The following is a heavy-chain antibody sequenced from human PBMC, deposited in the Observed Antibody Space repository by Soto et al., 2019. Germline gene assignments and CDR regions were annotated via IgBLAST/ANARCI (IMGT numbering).Heavy chain of an antibody. CDR2: ISGTSDSI. J-gene: IGHJ4*02. V-gene: IGHV3-11*06. CDR3: ARAIAVGSTSLDY. D-gene: IGHD6-19*01. Sequence: GGSLRLSCAASGFTFSDYYMSWIRQVPGKGLEWVAYISGTSDSIPYADSVKGRFTISRDNAKNSLYLQMNSLRDEDTAVYFCARAIAVGSTSLDYWGLGTRVTVSS. CDR1: GFTFSDYY.